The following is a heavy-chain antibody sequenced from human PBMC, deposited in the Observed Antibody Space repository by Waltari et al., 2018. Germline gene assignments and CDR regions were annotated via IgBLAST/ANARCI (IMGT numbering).Heavy chain of an antibody. CDR1: GLIVSSHY. CDR3: ARGLGPTLAYYFDY. V-gene: IGHV3-66*02. D-gene: IGHD3-10*01. Sequence: EVQLVESGGGLVQPGGSMRLSCAASGLIVSSHYMWWVRQAPGNGLGWVSVDYPRGAACYADALRCRFTISRDGSRNTVYLQMNTLSAEDTAVYYCARGLGPTLAYYFDYWGRGTLVTVSS. CDR2: DYPRGAA. J-gene: IGHJ4*02.